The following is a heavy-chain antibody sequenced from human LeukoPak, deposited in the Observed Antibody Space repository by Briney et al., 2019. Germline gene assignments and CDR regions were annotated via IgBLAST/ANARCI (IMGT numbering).Heavy chain of an antibody. CDR2: IYYSGNT. Sequence: SETLSPTCTVSGGSISSGSYYWGWIRQPPGKGLEWIGSIYYSGNTYYNPSLKSRVTISVDTSKSQFSLKLTSVTAADTAVYYCARHKSWNETPFDYWGQGTLVTVSS. V-gene: IGHV4-39*01. J-gene: IGHJ4*02. D-gene: IGHD1-1*01. CDR3: ARHKSWNETPFDY. CDR1: GGSISSGSYY.